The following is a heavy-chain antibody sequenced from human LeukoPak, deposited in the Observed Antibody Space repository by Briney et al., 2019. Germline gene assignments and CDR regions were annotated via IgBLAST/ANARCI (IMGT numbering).Heavy chain of an antibody. CDR3: AASPVRGITPGC. D-gene: IGHD3-10*01. J-gene: IGHJ4*02. CDR1: GFTFISYA. CDR2: ISGSGGST. V-gene: IGHV3-23*01. Sequence: GGSLRLSCAASGFTFISYAMTWVRQAPGKGLEWVSSISGSGGSTYYADSVKGRFTISRDNSKNTLYLQMNSLRTEDTAVYYCAASPVRGITPGCWGQGTLVTLSS.